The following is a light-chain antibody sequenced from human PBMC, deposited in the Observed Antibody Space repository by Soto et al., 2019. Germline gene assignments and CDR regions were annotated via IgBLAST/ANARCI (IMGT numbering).Light chain of an antibody. CDR1: QSIGNF. CDR2: GAS. CDR3: QKYNNWPPEYT. Sequence: ETVMTQSPATLSMYPGERATLSCRASQSIGNFLAWFQQKPGQSPRLLIYGASTRATDVPLRFTGSGSGTEFTLTISSLQSEDFAVYYCQKYNNWPPEYTFGQGTKLEIK. J-gene: IGKJ2*01. V-gene: IGKV3-15*01.